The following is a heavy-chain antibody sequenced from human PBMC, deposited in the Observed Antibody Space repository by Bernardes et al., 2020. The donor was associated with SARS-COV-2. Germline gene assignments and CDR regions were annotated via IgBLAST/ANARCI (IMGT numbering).Heavy chain of an antibody. J-gene: IGHJ4*02. Sequence: ASVKVSCKASGYTFTGYYMHWVRQAPGQGLEWMGWINPNSGGTNYAQKFQGWVTMTRDTSISTAYMELSRLRSDDTAVYYCARDLTAEPGLIDWGQGTLVTVSS. CDR2: INPNSGGT. CDR1: GYTFTGYY. D-gene: IGHD2-21*02. CDR3: ARDLTAEPGLID. V-gene: IGHV1-2*04.